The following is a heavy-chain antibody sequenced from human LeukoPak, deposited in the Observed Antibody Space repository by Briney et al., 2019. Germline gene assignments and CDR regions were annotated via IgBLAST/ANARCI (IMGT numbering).Heavy chain of an antibody. CDR3: ARGSDFFDY. CDR1: GGSMSSADFY. CDR2: IYYSGSA. V-gene: IGHV4-31*11. Sequence: ASETLSLTCAVSGGSMSSADFYWSWIRQHPGKGLEWIGFIYYSGSAYYNPSLKSRVSISIDTSKNRFSLTLNSVTAADTAVYYCARGSDFFDYWGQGTLVTVSS. J-gene: IGHJ4*02.